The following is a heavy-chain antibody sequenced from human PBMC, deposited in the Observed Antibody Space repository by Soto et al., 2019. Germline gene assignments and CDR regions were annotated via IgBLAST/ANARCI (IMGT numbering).Heavy chain of an antibody. D-gene: IGHD3-3*01. CDR1: GFTFSNYW. Sequence: PGGSLRLSFAASGFTFSNYWMHWVRQAPGKGLLWVSRINSDGSSTNYADSVKGRFTISRDNAKNTLYLQMNSLRAEDTAVYYCARDTRFLETFDCWGQGTLVTVSS. CDR2: INSDGSST. V-gene: IGHV3-74*01. J-gene: IGHJ4*02. CDR3: ARDTRFLETFDC.